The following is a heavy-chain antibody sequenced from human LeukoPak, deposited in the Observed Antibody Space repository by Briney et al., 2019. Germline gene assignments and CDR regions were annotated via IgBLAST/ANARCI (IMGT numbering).Heavy chain of an antibody. Sequence: GGSLRLSCAASGFTFSTYAIHWVRQAPGKGLEWAALISYDGSNKYYADSVKGRFTISRDNSKNTLYLQMNSLRADDTAIYYCARVTTVNWFDPWGQGTLVTVSS. CDR3: ARVTTVNWFDP. CDR1: GFTFSTYA. D-gene: IGHD4-17*01. J-gene: IGHJ5*02. V-gene: IGHV3-30*04. CDR2: ISYDGSNK.